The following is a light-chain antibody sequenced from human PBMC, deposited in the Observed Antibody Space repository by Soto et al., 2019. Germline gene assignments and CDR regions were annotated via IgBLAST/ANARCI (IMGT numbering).Light chain of an antibody. J-gene: IGKJ1*01. CDR2: GAS. V-gene: IGKV3-15*01. CDR1: QSVSTN. CDR3: QHYNNWPT. Sequence: EIVMTQSPVTLSVSPGERATLSCRASQSVSTNLAWYQQKPGQAPSVLIYGASTRATNIPARFSGSGSGTDFTLTISSLQSEDFALYYCQHYNNWPTFGQGTKVDIK.